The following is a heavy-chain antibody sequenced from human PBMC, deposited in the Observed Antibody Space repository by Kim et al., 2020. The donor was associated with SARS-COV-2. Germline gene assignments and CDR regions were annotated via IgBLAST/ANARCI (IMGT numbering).Heavy chain of an antibody. CDR1: GGSISSYY. J-gene: IGHJ4*02. V-gene: IGHV4-59*01. CDR2: IYYSGST. CDR3: AREGAYSGSYYTFDY. Sequence: SETLSLTCTVSGGSISSYYWSWIRQPPGKGLEWIGYIYYSGSTNYNPSLKSRVTISVDTSKNQFSLKLSSVTAADTAVYYCAREGAYSGSYYTFDYWGQGTLVTVSS. D-gene: IGHD1-26*01.